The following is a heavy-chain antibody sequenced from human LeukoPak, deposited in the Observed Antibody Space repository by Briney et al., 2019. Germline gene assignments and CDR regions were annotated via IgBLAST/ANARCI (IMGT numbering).Heavy chain of an antibody. CDR2: INPSGGST. J-gene: IGHJ4*02. D-gene: IGHD6-13*01. CDR1: GYTFTSYY. CDR3: ARGQIRRAADFDY. V-gene: IGHV1-46*01. Sequence: GASVKVSCKASGYTFTSYYMHWVRQAPGQGLEWMGIINPSGGSTSYAQKFQGRVTMTRDTSISTAYMELSRLRSDDTAVYYCARGQIRRAADFDYWGQGTLVTVSS.